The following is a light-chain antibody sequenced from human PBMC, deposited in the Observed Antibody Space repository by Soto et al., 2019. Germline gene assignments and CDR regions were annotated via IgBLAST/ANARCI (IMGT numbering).Light chain of an antibody. Sequence: QSALTQPPSASGSPGQSVDISCTGTSSDVGGYSYVSWYQQHPGKAPTLIIYEVIKRPSGVPDRFSGSKSGNTASLTVSGLQADDEAHYYCSSYAGSNNWVFGGGTKLTVL. J-gene: IGLJ3*02. CDR1: SSDVGGYSY. CDR2: EVI. CDR3: SSYAGSNNWV. V-gene: IGLV2-8*01.